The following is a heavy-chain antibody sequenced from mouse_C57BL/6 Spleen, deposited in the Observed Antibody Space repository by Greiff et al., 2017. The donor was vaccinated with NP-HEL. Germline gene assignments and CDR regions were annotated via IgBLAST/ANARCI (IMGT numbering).Heavy chain of an antibody. CDR1: GYTFTDYY. CDR2: INPNNGGT. CDR3: ARRASFAGAMDY. J-gene: IGHJ4*01. V-gene: IGHV1-26*01. Sequence: EVQLQQSGPELVKPGASVKISCKASGYTFTDYYMNWVKQSHGKSLEWIGDINPNNGGTSYNQKFKGKATLTVDKSSSTAYMELRSLTSEDSAVYYCARRASFAGAMDYWGQGTSVTVSS.